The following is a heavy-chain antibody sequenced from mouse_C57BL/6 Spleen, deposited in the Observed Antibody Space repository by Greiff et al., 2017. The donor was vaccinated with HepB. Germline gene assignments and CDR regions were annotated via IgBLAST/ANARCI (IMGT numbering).Heavy chain of an antibody. CDR2: ISSGGSYT. D-gene: IGHD4-1*02. CDR1: GFTFSSYG. J-gene: IGHJ2*01. Sequence: EVKLMESGGDLVKPGGSLKLSCAASGFTFSSYGMSWVRQTPDKRLEWVATISSGGSYTYYPDSVKGRFTIARDNAKNTLYLQMSSLKSEDTAMYYCARPNWDGYYFDYWGQGTTLTVSS. CDR3: ARPNWDGYYFDY. V-gene: IGHV5-6*01.